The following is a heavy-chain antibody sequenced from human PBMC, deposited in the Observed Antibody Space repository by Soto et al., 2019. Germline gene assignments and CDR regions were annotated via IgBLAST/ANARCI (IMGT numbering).Heavy chain of an antibody. Sequence: SETLSLTCTVSGGSISSSSYYWGWIRQPPGKGLEWIGSIYYSGSTYYNPSLKSRITISVDTSKNHFSLKLSFVTAADTAVYYCARLIVVVPAAPGLGWFDPWGQGTLVTVSS. J-gene: IGHJ5*02. V-gene: IGHV4-39*01. CDR2: IYYSGST. CDR3: ARLIVVVPAAPGLGWFDP. D-gene: IGHD2-2*01. CDR1: GGSISSSSYY.